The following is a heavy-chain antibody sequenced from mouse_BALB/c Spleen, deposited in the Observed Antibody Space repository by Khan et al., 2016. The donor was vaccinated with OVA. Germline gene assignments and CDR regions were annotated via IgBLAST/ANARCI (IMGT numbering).Heavy chain of an antibody. D-gene: IGHD4-1*02. CDR1: GYTFTNYG. V-gene: IGHV9-3-1*01. CDR3: ARSNSYWYFEV. Sequence: QIQLVQSGPELKKPGETVKISCTASGYTFTNYGMNWVKQAPGKGLKWMGWINTYTGQPTYPDEFKGRFAFSLETSASTAYSQINNLNTEDTATYFCARSNSYWYFEVWGAGTTVIVSS. CDR2: INTYTGQP. J-gene: IGHJ1*01.